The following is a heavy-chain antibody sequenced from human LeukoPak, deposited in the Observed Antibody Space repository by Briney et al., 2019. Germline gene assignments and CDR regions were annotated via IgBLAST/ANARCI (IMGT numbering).Heavy chain of an antibody. V-gene: IGHV3-23*01. CDR1: GFTFSTYA. D-gene: IGHD3-9*01. CDR2: ISSSGGSP. Sequence: GGSLRLSCVASGFTFSTYALSWVRQAPGKGLEWVSAISSSGGSPYYADSVNGRFTVSRDNSKNTLYLQMNSLRAEDTAVYYCARGSGDKLRYFDWLLPTLIYYFDYWGQGTLVTVSS. J-gene: IGHJ4*02. CDR3: ARGSGDKLRYFDWLLPTLIYYFDY.